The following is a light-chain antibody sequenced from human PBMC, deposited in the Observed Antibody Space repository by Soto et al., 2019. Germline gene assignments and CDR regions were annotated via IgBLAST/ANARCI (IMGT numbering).Light chain of an antibody. Sequence: EIVLTQSPGTLSLSPGERATLSCRASQSVSSSYLAWYQQKPGQAPRLLIYAASFRATGIPARFSGSGSGTDFTLTISRLEPEDFAVYYCQQYGGSPRTFGQGTKVDIK. V-gene: IGKV3-20*01. J-gene: IGKJ1*01. CDR3: QQYGGSPRT. CDR2: AAS. CDR1: QSVSSSY.